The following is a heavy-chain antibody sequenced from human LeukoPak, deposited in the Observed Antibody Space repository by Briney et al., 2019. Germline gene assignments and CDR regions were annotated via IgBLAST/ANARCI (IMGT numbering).Heavy chain of an antibody. CDR3: ARGSSNWNYFGRIDY. CDR2: INPNSGGT. V-gene: IGHV1-2*02. Sequence: GASVKVSCKASGYTFTGDYMHWVRQAPGQGLEWMGWINPNSGGTNYAQKFQGRVTMTRDTSISTAYMELSRLRSDDTAVYYCARGSSNWNYFGRIDYWGQGTLVTVSS. J-gene: IGHJ4*02. D-gene: IGHD1-7*01. CDR1: GYTFTGDY.